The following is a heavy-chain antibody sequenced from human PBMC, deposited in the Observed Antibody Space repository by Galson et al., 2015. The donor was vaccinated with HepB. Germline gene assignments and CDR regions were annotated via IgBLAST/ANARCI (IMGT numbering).Heavy chain of an antibody. CDR2: ISTDNGNT. Sequence: SVKVSCKASGYNFRNYGISWVRQAPGQGLEWMGGISTDNGNTRYAENVQGRVTMTTDTSTNTAYMELGSLTSDDTAIYYCARWGPKWELLQYYFDFWGQGTLVXVSS. CDR3: ARWGPKWELLQYYFDF. CDR1: GYNFRNYG. V-gene: IGHV1-18*01. D-gene: IGHD1-26*01. J-gene: IGHJ4*01.